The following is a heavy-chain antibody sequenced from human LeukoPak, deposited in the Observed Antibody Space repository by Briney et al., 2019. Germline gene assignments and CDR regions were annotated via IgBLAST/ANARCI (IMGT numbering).Heavy chain of an antibody. CDR1: GFTFSSYE. CDR2: ISSSGSTI. V-gene: IGHV3-48*03. Sequence: QSGGSLRLSCAASGFTFSSYEMNWVRQAPGKGLEWVSYISSSGSTIYYADSVKGRFTISRDNAKNSLYLQMNSLRAEDTAVYYCARSPNYYDSSGLGGYWGQGTLVTVSS. CDR3: ARSPNYYDSSGLGGY. D-gene: IGHD3-22*01. J-gene: IGHJ4*02.